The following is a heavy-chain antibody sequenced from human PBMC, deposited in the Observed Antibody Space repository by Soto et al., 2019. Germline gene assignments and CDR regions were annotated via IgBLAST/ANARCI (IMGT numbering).Heavy chain of an antibody. CDR1: GGSFCGDY. CDR3: ARGASTERYFSPSGGAWFDP. Sequence: PSETLSLTCAVYGGSFCGDYWNWIRQSPGKGLEWIGEINHSGITNYNPSLKSRATIFVDTSKKQFTLQLTSVTAADTAVYYCARGASTERYFSPSGGAWFDPWGQGTLVTVSS. J-gene: IGHJ5*02. V-gene: IGHV4-34*01. CDR2: INHSGIT. D-gene: IGHD3-9*01.